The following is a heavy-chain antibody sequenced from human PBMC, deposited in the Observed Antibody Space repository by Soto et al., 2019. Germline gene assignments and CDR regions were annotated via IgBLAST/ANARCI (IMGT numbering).Heavy chain of an antibody. J-gene: IGHJ4*02. D-gene: IGHD2-21*01. V-gene: IGHV4-31*03. Sequence: QVQLQESGPGLVKASQTLSLTCTVSGGTITTGGHFWSWIRQYPGKGLEWIGYIYYSGTTHYNPSLKSRVTISIDTSKNPFSLNLSSVTAADTAVYYCARVVRGSYLDYWGQGTLVTVSS. CDR3: ARVVRGSYLDY. CDR2: IYYSGTT. CDR1: GGTITTGGHF.